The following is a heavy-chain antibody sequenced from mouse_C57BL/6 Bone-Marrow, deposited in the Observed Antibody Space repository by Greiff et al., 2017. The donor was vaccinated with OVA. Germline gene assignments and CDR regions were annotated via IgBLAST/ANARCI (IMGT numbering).Heavy chain of an antibody. CDR3: ASEGSDYFDY. CDR2: IYPGGGYT. J-gene: IGHJ2*01. Sequence: VQLQESGAELVRPGTSVKMSCKASGYTFTNYWIGWAKQRPGHGLEWIGNIYPGGGYTNYNEKFKGKATLTADKSSSTAYMQFISLTSEDSAIYYCASEGSDYFDYWGQGTTLTVSS. V-gene: IGHV1-63*01. CDR1: GYTFTNYW.